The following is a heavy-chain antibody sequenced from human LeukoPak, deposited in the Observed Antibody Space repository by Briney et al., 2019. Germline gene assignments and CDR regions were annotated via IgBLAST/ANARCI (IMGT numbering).Heavy chain of an antibody. J-gene: IGHJ5*02. V-gene: IGHV4-4*02. CDR2: IYHSGST. CDR1: GGSISSSNW. Sequence: PSGTLSLTCAVSGGSISSSNWWSWVRQPPGKGLEWIGEIYHSGSTNCNPSLKSRVTISVDKSKNQFSLKLSSVTAADTAVYYCARVGGYCGSTSCYAWFDPWGQGTLVSVSS. D-gene: IGHD2-2*01. CDR3: ARVGGYCGSTSCYAWFDP.